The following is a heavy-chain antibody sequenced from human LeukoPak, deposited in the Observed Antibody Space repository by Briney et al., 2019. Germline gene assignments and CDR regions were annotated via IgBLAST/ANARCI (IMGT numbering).Heavy chain of an antibody. CDR2: ISGSSSTI. CDR1: GFTFSDYN. CDR3: ARAYSGYTYGYHY. V-gene: IGHV3-48*01. D-gene: IGHD5-18*01. J-gene: IGHJ4*02. Sequence: GGSLRLSCAAAGFTFSDYNMNWVRQPPGKGLEWVSYISGSSSTIYYADSVKGRFTISRDNAKNSLYLQMSSLRAEDTAVYYCARAYSGYTYGYHYWGQGTLVTVSS.